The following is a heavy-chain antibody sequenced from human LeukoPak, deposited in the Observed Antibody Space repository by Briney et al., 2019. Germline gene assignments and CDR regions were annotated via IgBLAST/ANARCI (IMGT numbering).Heavy chain of an antibody. CDR2: IYTSGST. CDR1: GGSISSGNYY. CDR3: ARGGYYDTTRSRDALDI. D-gene: IGHD3-22*01. J-gene: IGHJ3*02. V-gene: IGHV4-61*02. Sequence: PSETLSLTCTVSGGSISSGNYYWYWIRQPAGKGLEWIVRIYTSGSTNYNPSLKSRVTISVDTSKNQFSLKLSSVTAADTAVYYCARGGYYDTTRSRDALDIWGQGTMVTVSS.